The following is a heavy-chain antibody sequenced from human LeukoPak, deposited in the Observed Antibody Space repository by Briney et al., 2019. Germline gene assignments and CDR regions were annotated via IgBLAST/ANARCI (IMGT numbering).Heavy chain of an antibody. V-gene: IGHV2-70*04. J-gene: IGHJ6*03. CDR3: ARINGDSGTYYMDV. CDR2: IDWDDDK. CDR1: GFSLSTSGMR. D-gene: IGHD1-26*01. Sequence: SGPTLVNPTQILTLTCTFSGFSLSTSGMRVSWTRQPPGKALEWLARIDWDDDKFYSTSLKTRLTISKDTSKNQVVLTMTNMDPVDTATYYCARINGDSGTYYMDVWGKGTTVTVSS.